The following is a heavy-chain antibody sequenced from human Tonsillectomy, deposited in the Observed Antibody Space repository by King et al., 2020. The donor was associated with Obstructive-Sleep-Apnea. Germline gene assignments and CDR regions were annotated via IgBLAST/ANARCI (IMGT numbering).Heavy chain of an antibody. CDR1: GGSISSYY. J-gene: IGHJ3*02. CDR3: ARQGELFRYATSPFEI. D-gene: IGHD3-10*01. Sequence: QVQLQESGPGLVKPSETLSLTCTVSGGSISSYYWSWIRQPPGKGLEWIGYMYYSGSTNYNTSLKRRVTISVDTSKNQFSLRLTSVTAADPALYYCARQGELFRYATSPFEIWGQVTVVTVSS. CDR2: MYYSGST. V-gene: IGHV4-59*08.